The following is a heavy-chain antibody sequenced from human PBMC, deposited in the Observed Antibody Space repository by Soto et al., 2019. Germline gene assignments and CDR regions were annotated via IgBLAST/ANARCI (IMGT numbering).Heavy chain of an antibody. V-gene: IGHV4-61*01. CDR3: PRRIVGTTRYTSGTDV. CDR2: IYYRGST. D-gene: IGHD1-26*01. CDR1: CDSVSSGLYF. Sequence: SETLSLTCSVSCDSVSSGLYFWSWIRQSPVRGLDWIGNIYYRGSTNLNPSLKSRVTLSLDTSKKQFSLQLSSVTAADTAVYYCPRRIVGTTRYTSGTDVSGQGTTVTVSS. J-gene: IGHJ6*02.